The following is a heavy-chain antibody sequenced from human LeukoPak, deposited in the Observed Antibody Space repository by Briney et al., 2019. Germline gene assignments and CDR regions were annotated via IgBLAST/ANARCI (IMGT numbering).Heavy chain of an antibody. CDR1: GFTFSSYG. Sequence: GGSLRLSCAASGFTFSSYGMHWVRQAPGKGLDWVAFIHHDGSNKYYADSVRGRFTISRDNSKNTLYLQMNSLRAEDTALYYCAKDIAAAGTSGGYMDVWGKGTTVTISS. CDR3: AKDIAAAGTSGGYMDV. CDR2: IHHDGSNK. V-gene: IGHV3-30*02. J-gene: IGHJ6*03. D-gene: IGHD6-13*01.